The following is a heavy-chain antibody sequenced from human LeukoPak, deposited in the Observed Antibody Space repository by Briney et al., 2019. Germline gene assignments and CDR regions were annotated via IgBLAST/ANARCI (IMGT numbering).Heavy chain of an antibody. CDR3: ARDRPNSSGWTPLDY. J-gene: IGHJ4*02. D-gene: IGHD6-19*01. Sequence: ASQTLSLTCAISGDSVSCYSVSGNWIRQSPSRGLEWLGRTYYRSKWYYDYALSVKSRITVNPDTSKNQFSLQLNSVTPEDTAVYYCARDRPNSSGWTPLDYWGQGTLVTVSS. CDR2: TYYRSKWYY. V-gene: IGHV6-1*01. CDR1: GDSVSCYSVS.